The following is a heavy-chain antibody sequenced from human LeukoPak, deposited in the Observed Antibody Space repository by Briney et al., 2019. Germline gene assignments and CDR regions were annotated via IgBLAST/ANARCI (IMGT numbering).Heavy chain of an antibody. CDR1: GYTFTGYY. Sequence: ASVKVSCKASGYTFTGYYMHWVRQAPGQGLEWMGWISPNSGGTNYAQKFQGRVTMTRDTSISTAYTELSRLRSDDTAVYYCARGRRPLQKTDAFDIWGQGTMVTVSS. J-gene: IGHJ3*02. D-gene: IGHD5-24*01. CDR3: ARGRRPLQKTDAFDI. CDR2: ISPNSGGT. V-gene: IGHV1-2*02.